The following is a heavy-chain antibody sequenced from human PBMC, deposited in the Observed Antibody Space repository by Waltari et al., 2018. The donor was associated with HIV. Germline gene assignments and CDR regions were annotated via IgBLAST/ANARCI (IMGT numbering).Heavy chain of an antibody. Sequence: QLQLQESGPKLVKPSETLSLTCSVSGGSINSVFYYWGWIRQSPGKGLGWLGSVFYRGATLYNPSLKSRVNISIDTSKNQFFLRLRSVTAADTALYFCGRQSGVRATRFDPWGQGALVTVSS. V-gene: IGHV4-39*01. D-gene: IGHD5-12*01. CDR3: GRQSGVRATRFDP. CDR1: GGSINSVFYY. J-gene: IGHJ5*02. CDR2: VFYRGAT.